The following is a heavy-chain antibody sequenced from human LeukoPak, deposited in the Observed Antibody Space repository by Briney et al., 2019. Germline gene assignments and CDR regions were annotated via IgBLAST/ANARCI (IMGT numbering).Heavy chain of an antibody. Sequence: SETLSLTCTVSGGSISSSSYYWGWLRQPPGKGLEWIGSIYYSGSTYYNPSLKSRVTISVDTSKNQFSLKLSSVTAADTAVYYCARALEDIVVVPAAIFHYYYMDVWGKGTTVTVSS. CDR3: ARALEDIVVVPAAIFHYYYMDV. D-gene: IGHD2-2*02. CDR2: IYYSGST. V-gene: IGHV4-39*07. J-gene: IGHJ6*03. CDR1: GGSISSSSYY.